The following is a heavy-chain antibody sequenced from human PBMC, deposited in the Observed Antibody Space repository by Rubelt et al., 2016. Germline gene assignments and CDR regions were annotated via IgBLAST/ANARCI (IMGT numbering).Heavy chain of an antibody. CDR1: GGSFSGYY. D-gene: IGHD2-2*03. CDR3: ARQMDIGMGGMDV. CDR2: IYYSGST. V-gene: IGHV4-34*01. Sequence: QVQLQQWGAGLLKPSETLSLTCAVYGGSFSGYYWSWIRQPPGKGLEWIGSIYYSGSTYYNPSLKSGVTISVDPSKNQFALKVSSVTAAGTAVDYCARQMDIGMGGMDVWGQGTTVTVSS. J-gene: IGHJ6*02.